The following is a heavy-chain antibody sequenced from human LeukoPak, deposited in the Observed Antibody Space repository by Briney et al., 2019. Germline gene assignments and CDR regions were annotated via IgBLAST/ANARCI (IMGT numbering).Heavy chain of an antibody. Sequence: ASVKVSCKASGYTFTSYGISWVRQAPGQGLEWMGWISAYNGNTNYAQKLQGRVTMTTDTSTSTAYMELSRLTSDDTAVYYCARDSTMHIPADPWGQGTLVTVSS. V-gene: IGHV1-18*01. J-gene: IGHJ4*02. CDR3: ARDSTMHIPADP. CDR2: ISAYNGNT. D-gene: IGHD3-16*01. CDR1: GYTFTSYG.